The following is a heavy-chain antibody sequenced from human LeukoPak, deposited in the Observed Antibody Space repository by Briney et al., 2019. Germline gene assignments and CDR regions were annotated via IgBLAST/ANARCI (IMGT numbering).Heavy chain of an antibody. CDR1: EFTFSSYS. CDR2: ISSSSSYI. Sequence: GGSLRLSCAASEFTFSSYSMNWVRQAPGKGLEWVSSISSSSSYIYYADSVKGRFTISRDNAKNSLYLQMNSLRAEDTAVYYCASSPEPEDGYNTYFDYWGQGTLVTVSS. CDR3: ASSPEPEDGYNTYFDY. J-gene: IGHJ4*02. V-gene: IGHV3-21*01. D-gene: IGHD5-24*01.